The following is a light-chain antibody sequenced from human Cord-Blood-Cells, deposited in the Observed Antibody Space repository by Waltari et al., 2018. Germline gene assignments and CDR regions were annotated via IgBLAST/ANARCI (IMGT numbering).Light chain of an antibody. CDR1: ALPKQY. J-gene: IGLJ3*02. V-gene: IGLV3-25*03. Sequence: SYELTQPPSVSVSPGQTARITCSGDALPKQYAFWYQQKPGQATVMVLYKDSERPSGVPERFSGSSTGTTGTLTISGVQAEDEADYYCQSADSSGTYWVFGGGTKLTVL. CDR2: KDS. CDR3: QSADSSGTYWV.